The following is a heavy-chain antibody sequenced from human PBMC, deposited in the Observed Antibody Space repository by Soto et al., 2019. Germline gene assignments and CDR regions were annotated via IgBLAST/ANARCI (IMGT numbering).Heavy chain of an antibody. Sequence: SETLSLTCTVSGGSISSGGYYCSWIRQHPGKGLEWIGYIYYSGSTYYNPSLKSRVTISVDTSKNQFSLKLSSVTAADTAVYYCARWQGGEPDYWGQGTLVTVSS. CDR1: GGSISSGGYY. V-gene: IGHV4-31*03. CDR3: ARWQGGEPDY. J-gene: IGHJ4*02. CDR2: IYYSGST. D-gene: IGHD6-25*01.